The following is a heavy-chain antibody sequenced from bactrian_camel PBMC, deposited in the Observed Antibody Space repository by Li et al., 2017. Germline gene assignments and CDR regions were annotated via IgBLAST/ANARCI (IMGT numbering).Heavy chain of an antibody. Sequence: QLVESGGGSVQAGGSLRLSCAASGYTYSSCSMGWYRQAPGKERELVSTLFSDGSTYYADSVKGRFTISQDNAKNTVYLEMANLKPEDTAMYYCATDLGGTTPNGGLYWGQGTQVTVS. D-gene: IGHD2*01. CDR3: ATDLGGTTPNGGLY. CDR2: LFSDGST. V-gene: IGHV3S55*01. J-gene: IGHJ4*01. CDR1: GYTYSSCS.